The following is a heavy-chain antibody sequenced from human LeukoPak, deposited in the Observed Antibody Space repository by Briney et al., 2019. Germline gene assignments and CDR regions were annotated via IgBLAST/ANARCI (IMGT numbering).Heavy chain of an antibody. CDR1: AFIFSGHW. D-gene: IGHD3-16*01. Sequence: PGGSLRLSCEGSAFIFSGHWMNWVRQTPGKGLEWVSSISGTGGRTYSADSVKGRFTISRDNSKNTLYLQMKNLRVEHTAVYYCAKGLHGGVGYGVDVWGQGTTVSVSS. CDR2: ISGTGGRT. V-gene: IGHV3-23*01. J-gene: IGHJ6*02. CDR3: AKGLHGGVGYGVDV.